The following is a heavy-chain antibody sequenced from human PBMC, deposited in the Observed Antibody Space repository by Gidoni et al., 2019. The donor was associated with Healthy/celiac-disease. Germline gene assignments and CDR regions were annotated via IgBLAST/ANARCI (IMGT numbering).Heavy chain of an antibody. CDR1: GFPLRSYA. J-gene: IGHJ3*02. D-gene: IGHD6-13*01. CDR3: ARPTWLAAAGTHAFDI. Sequence: QVQLVESGVGVVQPGRSLRLSCAASGFPLRSYAIHWVRHAPGKGLEWVAVISYDGSNKYYADSVKGRFTISRDNSKNTLYLQMNSLRAEDTAVYYCARPTWLAAAGTHAFDIWGQGTMVTVSS. CDR2: ISYDGSNK. V-gene: IGHV3-30-3*01.